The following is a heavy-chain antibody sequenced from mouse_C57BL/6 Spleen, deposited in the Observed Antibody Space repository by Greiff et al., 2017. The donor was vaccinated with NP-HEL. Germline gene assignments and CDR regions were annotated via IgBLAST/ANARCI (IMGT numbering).Heavy chain of an antibody. Sequence: QVHVKQSGAELVRPGTSVKVSCKASGYAFTNYLIEWVKQRPGQGLEWIGVINPGSGGTNYNEKFKGKATLTADKSSSTAYMQLSSLTSEDSAVYFCARRGDSSGSVFDYWGQGTTLTVSS. V-gene: IGHV1-54*01. CDR1: GYAFTNYL. CDR3: ARRGDSSGSVFDY. CDR2: INPGSGGT. D-gene: IGHD3-2*02. J-gene: IGHJ2*01.